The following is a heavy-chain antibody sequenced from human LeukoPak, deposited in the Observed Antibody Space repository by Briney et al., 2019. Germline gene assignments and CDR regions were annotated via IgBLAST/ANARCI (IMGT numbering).Heavy chain of an antibody. CDR3: ARSGYYTVGTFDI. V-gene: IGHV4-30-2*01. Sequence: SQTLSLTCAVSGASISSGSYSWSWIRQPPGKGLEWIGYIYHSGSTYDNPSLSSRVTISVDRSKNQCSLKLSSVTAADTAVYYCARSGYYTVGTFDIWGQGTMATVSS. CDR1: GASISSGSYS. D-gene: IGHD3/OR15-3a*01. J-gene: IGHJ3*02. CDR2: IYHSGST.